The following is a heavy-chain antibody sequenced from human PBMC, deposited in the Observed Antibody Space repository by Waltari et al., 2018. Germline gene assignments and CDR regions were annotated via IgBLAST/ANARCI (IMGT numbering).Heavy chain of an antibody. CDR2: ISYDGFSK. CDR3: AREGGTSAYSGYFDS. Sequence: PLVESGGGVVQPGRSLRLSCAARGFTFSNHITHLVRRAPGKGLDWVAAISYDGFSKYYADSVKGRFTIAGDTSKTTVDLQMNSLSTEDTAVYYCAREGGTSAYSGYFDSWGQEPWSPSPQ. V-gene: IGHV3-30-3*01. D-gene: IGHD2-21*01. CDR1: GFTFSNHI. J-gene: IGHJ4*01.